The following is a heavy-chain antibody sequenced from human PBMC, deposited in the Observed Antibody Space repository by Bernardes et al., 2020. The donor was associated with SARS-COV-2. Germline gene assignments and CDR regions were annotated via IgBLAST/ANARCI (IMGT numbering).Heavy chain of an antibody. CDR3: ARDITIFGARRYGMDV. CDR2: IYYSGST. D-gene: IGHD3-3*01. Sequence: SETLSLTCTVSGGSISSGGYYWSWIRQHPGKGLEWIGYIYYSGSTYYNPSLKSRVTISVDTSKNQFSLKLSSVTAADTAVYYCARDITIFGARRYGMDVWGQGTTVTVSS. CDR1: GGSISSGGYY. V-gene: IGHV4-31*03. J-gene: IGHJ6*02.